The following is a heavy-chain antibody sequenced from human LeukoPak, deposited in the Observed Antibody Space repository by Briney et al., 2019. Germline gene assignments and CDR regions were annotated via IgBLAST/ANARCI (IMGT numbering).Heavy chain of an antibody. J-gene: IGHJ4*02. Sequence: SETLCLTCTVSGGSISSYYWSWIRQPAGKGLEWIGRIYTSGSTNYNPSLKSRVTMSVDTSKNQFSLKLSSVTAADTAVYYCARDKDSSGYRDYWGQGTLVTVSS. CDR1: GGSISSYY. V-gene: IGHV4-4*07. D-gene: IGHD3-22*01. CDR3: ARDKDSSGYRDY. CDR2: IYTSGST.